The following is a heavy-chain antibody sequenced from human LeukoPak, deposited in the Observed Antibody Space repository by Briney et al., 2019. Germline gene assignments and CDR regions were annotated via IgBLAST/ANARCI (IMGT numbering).Heavy chain of an antibody. CDR1: GFTFKSYA. CDR3: VKPGLTVPGTGWFDS. J-gene: IGHJ5*01. V-gene: IGHV3-23*01. CDR2: IGSDGTAI. Sequence: PGGSLRLYCAASGFTFKSYAMSWVRQAPGKGLEWVSAIGSDGTAIQYADSVKGRFTISKDNSKNTLYLQMNSLRVEDTAVYYCVKPGLTVPGTGWFDSCGPGIPVTVSS. D-gene: IGHD2-2*01.